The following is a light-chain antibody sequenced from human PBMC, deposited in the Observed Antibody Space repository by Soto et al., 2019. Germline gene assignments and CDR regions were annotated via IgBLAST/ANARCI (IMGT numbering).Light chain of an antibody. J-gene: IGLJ3*02. V-gene: IGLV1-40*01. CDR2: GNS. CDR3: QSFDSSPSGWV. Sequence: QSVLTQPPSVSGAPGQRVTISCTGSSSNIGAGYDVHWYQQHPGTAPKLLIYGNSNRPSGVPDRFSGSKSGTTASLAITGLQAEDEADYYCQSFDSSPSGWVFGGGTKLTVL. CDR1: SSNIGAGYD.